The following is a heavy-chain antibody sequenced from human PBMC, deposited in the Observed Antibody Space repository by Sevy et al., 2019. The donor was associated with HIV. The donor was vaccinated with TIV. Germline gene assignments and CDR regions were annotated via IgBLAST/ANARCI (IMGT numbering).Heavy chain of an antibody. V-gene: IGHV6-1*01. Sequence: SQTFSLTCAISGDSVSSSTVAWNWIRQSPSRGLEWLGRTYYRSKWYNDYALSVKGRIIISPDTSKNQFSLQLNSVTPEDTAVYYCARAITIFGLTIMLDPWGQGTLVTVSS. CDR2: TYYRSKWYN. CDR1: GDSVSSSTVA. J-gene: IGHJ5*02. D-gene: IGHD3-3*01. CDR3: ARAITIFGLTIMLDP.